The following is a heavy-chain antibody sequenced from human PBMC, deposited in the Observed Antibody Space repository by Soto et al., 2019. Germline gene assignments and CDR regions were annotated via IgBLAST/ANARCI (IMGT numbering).Heavy chain of an antibody. CDR2: ISYDGTNE. CDR3: AREYSGIIDH. Sequence: GGSLRLSCAASGFSFGSFAMHWVRQAPGKGLEWVADISYDGTNEYYADSVKGRFTISRDNSKNTLFVQTNSLRVEDTAEYYCAREYSGIIDHWGQGTLVTVSS. D-gene: IGHD1-26*01. CDR1: GFSFGSFA. V-gene: IGHV3-30-3*01. J-gene: IGHJ5*02.